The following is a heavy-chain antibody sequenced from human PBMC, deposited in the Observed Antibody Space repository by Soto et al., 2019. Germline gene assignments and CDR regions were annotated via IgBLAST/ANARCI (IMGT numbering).Heavy chain of an antibody. D-gene: IGHD6-19*01. J-gene: IGHJ5*02. CDR1: GGTFSSYA. V-gene: IGHV1-69*12. CDR2: IIPIFGTA. Sequence: QVQLVQSGAEVKKPGSSVKVSCKASGGTFSSYAISWVRQAPGQGLEWMGGIIPIFGTANYAQKFQGRVTITADESTSTAYMELSSLRSEDTAVYYCASECRTYSSGWYGNWFDPWGQGTLVTVSS. CDR3: ASECRTYSSGWYGNWFDP.